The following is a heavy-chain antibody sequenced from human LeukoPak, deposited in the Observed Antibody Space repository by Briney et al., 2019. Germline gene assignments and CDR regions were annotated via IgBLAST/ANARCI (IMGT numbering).Heavy chain of an antibody. Sequence: SETLSLTCTVSGGSISSSSYYWGWIRQPPGKGLEWIGRIYTSGSTNYNPSLKSRVTMSVDTSKNQFSLKLSSVTAADTAVYYCARASGYSSMGNFDYWGQGTLVTVSS. D-gene: IGHD5-18*01. CDR1: GGSISSSSYY. CDR3: ARASGYSSMGNFDY. J-gene: IGHJ4*02. V-gene: IGHV4-39*07. CDR2: IYTSGST.